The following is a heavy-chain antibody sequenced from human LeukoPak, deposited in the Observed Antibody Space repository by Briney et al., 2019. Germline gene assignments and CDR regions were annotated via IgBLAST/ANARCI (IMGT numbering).Heavy chain of an antibody. J-gene: IGHJ5*02. Sequence: GGSLRLFCAASGFTFDDYGMSWVRQAPGKGLEWVSGINWNGGSTGYADSVEGRFTISRDNAKNSLYLQMNSLRAEDTALYYCARGLELPPDWFDPWGQGTLVTVSS. V-gene: IGHV3-20*04. CDR3: ARGLELPPDWFDP. D-gene: IGHD1-7*01. CDR2: INWNGGST. CDR1: GFTFDDYG.